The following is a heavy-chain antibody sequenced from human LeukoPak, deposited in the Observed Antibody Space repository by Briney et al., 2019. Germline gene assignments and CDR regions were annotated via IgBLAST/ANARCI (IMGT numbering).Heavy chain of an antibody. CDR3: ARGNPPRRSTGIAVAGTGKREMDY. CDR1: GFTFSSYA. CDR2: ISYDGSNK. J-gene: IGHJ4*02. V-gene: IGHV3-30*04. D-gene: IGHD6-19*01. Sequence: GGSLRLSCAASGFTFSSYAMHWVRQAPGKGLEWVAVISYDGSNKYYADSVKGRFTISRDNSKNTLYLQMNSLRSDDTAVYYCARGNPPRRSTGIAVAGTGKREMDYWGQGTLVTVSS.